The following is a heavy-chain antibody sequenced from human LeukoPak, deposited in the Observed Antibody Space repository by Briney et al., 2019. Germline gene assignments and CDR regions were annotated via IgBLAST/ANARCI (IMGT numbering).Heavy chain of an antibody. CDR1: GGSINEYY. V-gene: IGHV4-59*01. D-gene: IGHD3-3*01. Sequence: SETLSLTCTVSGGSINEYYWNWIRQPPGKGLEWIGYMYHSGSTNYNPSLKSRVTISIDTSKTHFSLNLNSVTAADTAMYYCARGLLGVVMNTPGSLDIWGQGTMITVSS. CDR3: ARGLLGVVMNTPGSLDI. CDR2: MYHSGST. J-gene: IGHJ3*02.